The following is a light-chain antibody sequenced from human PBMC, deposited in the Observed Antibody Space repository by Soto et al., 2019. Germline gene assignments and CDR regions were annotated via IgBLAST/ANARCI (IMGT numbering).Light chain of an antibody. Sequence: EIVMTQSPATLSVSPGERATLSCRASQSVRSNLAWYQQKPGQAPRLLIYGASTRATGIPARFSGSGSGTDFTLSISSLQPEDFATYYCQQSYSTPRTFGQGTKVDIK. V-gene: IGKV3-15*01. J-gene: IGKJ1*01. CDR3: QQSYSTPRT. CDR1: QSVRSN. CDR2: GAS.